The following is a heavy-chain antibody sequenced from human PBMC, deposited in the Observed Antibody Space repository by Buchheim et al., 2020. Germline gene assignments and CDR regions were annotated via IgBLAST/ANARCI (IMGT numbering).Heavy chain of an antibody. J-gene: IGHJ5*02. D-gene: IGHD1-1*01. V-gene: IGHV4-30-2*01. CDR3: ARVKMTGSRGGFDP. CDR2: IYHSGST. Sequence: QLQLQESGSGLVKPSQTLPLTCAVSGGSISSGGYSWSWIRQPPGKGLEWIGYIYHSGSTYYNPSLKSRVTISVDRSKNHFSMKLRSVTAADTAVYYCARVKMTGSRGGFDPWGKGTL. CDR1: GGSISSGGYS.